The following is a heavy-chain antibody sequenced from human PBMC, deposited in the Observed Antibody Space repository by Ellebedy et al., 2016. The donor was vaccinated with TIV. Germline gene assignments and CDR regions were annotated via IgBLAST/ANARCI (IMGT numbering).Heavy chain of an antibody. V-gene: IGHV3-23*01. CDR3: AKDRIVGARKFDD. D-gene: IGHD1-26*01. CDR1: GFSFRSFA. J-gene: IGHJ4*02. CDR2: ISNSGEST. Sequence: PGGSLRLSCAASGFSFRSFAMHWFRQAPGKGLEWVSTISNSGESTNNADSGKGRFTISRDNSKNTLYLQMNGLRAEDTAVYHCAKDRIVGARKFDDWGQGTLVTVSS.